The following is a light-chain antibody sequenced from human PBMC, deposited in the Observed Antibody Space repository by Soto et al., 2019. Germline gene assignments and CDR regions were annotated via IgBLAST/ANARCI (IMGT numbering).Light chain of an antibody. V-gene: IGKV3-15*01. CDR1: RSVGTN. Sequence: EIVVTQSPATLSVSPGERATLSCRASRSVGTNFAWYQQKPGQAPRLLIFATSTRATGVPARFSGSGSGTEFTLTISSLQSEDFAVYYCQQYGDWPLTFGGGAKVEIE. CDR3: QQYGDWPLT. J-gene: IGKJ4*01. CDR2: ATS.